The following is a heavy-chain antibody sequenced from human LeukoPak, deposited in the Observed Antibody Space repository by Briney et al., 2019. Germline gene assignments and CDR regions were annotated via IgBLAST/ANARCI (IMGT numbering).Heavy chain of an antibody. J-gene: IGHJ6*03. Sequence: GGSLRLSCAASGFTVSSNYMSWVRQAPGKGLEWVSVIYSGGSTYYADSVKGRFTISRDNSKNTLYLQMNSLRAEDTAVYYCARSTSSLGYYYYYMDLWGKGTTVTVSS. CDR1: GFTVSSNY. D-gene: IGHD6-6*01. V-gene: IGHV3-66*02. CDR3: ARSTSSLGYYYYYMDL. CDR2: IYSGGST.